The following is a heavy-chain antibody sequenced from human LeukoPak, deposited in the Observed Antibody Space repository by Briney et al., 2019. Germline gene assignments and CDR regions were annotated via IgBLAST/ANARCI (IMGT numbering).Heavy chain of an antibody. J-gene: IGHJ4*02. Sequence: SETLSLTCTVSLDSTTSNFWSWVRQSPGKGLEWIGEIHRSGSPNYNPSLQSRVTISIDRSRNQIALVLSSVTAADTAVYYCAREILGGFNPGAYWGEGTLVTVSS. CDR3: AREILGGFNPGAY. CDR2: IHRSGSP. D-gene: IGHD1-14*01. CDR1: LDSTTSNF. V-gene: IGHV4-4*02.